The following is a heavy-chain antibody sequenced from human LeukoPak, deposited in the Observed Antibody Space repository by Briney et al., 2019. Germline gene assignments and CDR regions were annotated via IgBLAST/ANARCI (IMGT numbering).Heavy chain of an antibody. D-gene: IGHD3-9*01. CDR2: ISSSSSYI. CDR1: GFTFSSYG. V-gene: IGHV3-21*01. CDR3: ARVVAQYYDILTGYYKYYYGMDV. J-gene: IGHJ6*02. Sequence: PGGSLRLSCAASGFTFSSYGMHWVRQAPGKGLEWVSSISSSSSYIYYADSVKGRFTISRDNAKNSLYLQMNSLRAEDTAVYYCARVVAQYYDILTGYYKYYYGMDVWGQGTTVTVSS.